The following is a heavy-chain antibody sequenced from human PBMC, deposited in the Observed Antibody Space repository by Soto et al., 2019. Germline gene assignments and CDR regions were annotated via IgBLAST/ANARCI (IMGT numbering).Heavy chain of an antibody. Sequence: QVQLVQSGAEVKKPGSSVKVSCKAPGGTFSSYAISWVRQAPGQGLEWMGGIIPIFGTANYAQKFQGRVTITADESTSTGYMELSSLRSEDTAVYSCARSQGGSSSLDIYYYYYYGMDVWGQGNTVTVSS. CDR3: ARSQGGSSSLDIYYYYYYGMDV. CDR1: GGTFSSYA. D-gene: IGHD2-15*01. CDR2: IIPIFGTA. J-gene: IGHJ6*02. V-gene: IGHV1-69*01.